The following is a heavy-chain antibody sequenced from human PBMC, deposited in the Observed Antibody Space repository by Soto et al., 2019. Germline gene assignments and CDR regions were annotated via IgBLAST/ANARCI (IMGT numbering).Heavy chain of an antibody. Sequence: EVHLVESGGGLVQPGGSLRLSCAASGFTFSSYSMNWVRQAPGKGLEWASYISTSSSTISYADSVKGRFTISRDNAKNSLYLQMNSLRAEDTAVYYCAREGGYSYGYHYWGQGTLVTVSS. D-gene: IGHD5-18*01. V-gene: IGHV3-48*01. CDR1: GFTFSSYS. CDR3: AREGGYSYGYHY. J-gene: IGHJ4*02. CDR2: ISTSSSTI.